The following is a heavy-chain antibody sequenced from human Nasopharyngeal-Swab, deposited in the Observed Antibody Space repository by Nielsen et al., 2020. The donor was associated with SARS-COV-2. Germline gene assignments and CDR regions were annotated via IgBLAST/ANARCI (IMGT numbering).Heavy chain of an antibody. CDR2: IYPGDSDT. V-gene: IGHV5-51*01. CDR1: GYCFISYW. D-gene: IGHD6-19*01. J-gene: IGHJ4*02. Sequence: KVFCKGSGYCFISYWIGWVRQMPGKGLEWMGIIYPGDSDTRYSPSFQGQVTISADKSVSNAHLQWSSLKASDTAMYYCARHVGSGWYGVDYWGQGTLVTVSS. CDR3: ARHVGSGWYGVDY.